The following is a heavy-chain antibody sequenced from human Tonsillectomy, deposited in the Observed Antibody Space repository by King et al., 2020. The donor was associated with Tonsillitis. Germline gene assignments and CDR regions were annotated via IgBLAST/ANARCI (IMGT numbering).Heavy chain of an antibody. CDR3: ARGEQYFDFWSGYNYFDA. V-gene: IGHV3-48*01. CDR1: GFTFSSYS. D-gene: IGHD3-3*01. CDR2: ITITTNSI. Sequence: VQLVESGGGLVQPGGSLRLSCAASGFTFSSYSMNWVRQAPGKGLEWISYITITTNSIYYADSVRGRFTISRDNAKNSLYLQMNSLRAEDTAVYFCARGEQYFDFWSGYNYFDAWGQGTLVTVSS. J-gene: IGHJ4*02.